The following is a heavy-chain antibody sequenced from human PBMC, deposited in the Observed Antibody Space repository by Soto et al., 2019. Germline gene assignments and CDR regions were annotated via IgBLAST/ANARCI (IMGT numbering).Heavy chain of an antibody. CDR2: ISGSGGST. J-gene: IGHJ5*02. D-gene: IGHD3-10*01. CDR1: GFTFSSYA. Sequence: GGSLRLSCAASGFTFSSYAMSWVRQAPGKGLEWVSAISGSGGSTYYADSVKGRFTISRDNSKNTLYLQMNSLRADDTALYYCAKAGGRVVDAYDPWGQGTLVTVSS. V-gene: IGHV3-23*01. CDR3: AKAGGRVVDAYDP.